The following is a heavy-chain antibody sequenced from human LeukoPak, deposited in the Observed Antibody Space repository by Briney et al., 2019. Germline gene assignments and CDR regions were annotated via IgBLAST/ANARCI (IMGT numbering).Heavy chain of an antibody. Sequence: GASVKVSCKASGYTFTSYDINWVRQATGQGLEWMGWMNPNSGNTGYAQKFQGRVTITRNTSISTAYMELSSLRSEDTAVYYCAAETNYSGSLGWGQGTLVTVSS. CDR2: MNPNSGNT. CDR1: GYTFTSYD. CDR3: AAETNYSGSLG. V-gene: IGHV1-8*03. D-gene: IGHD1-26*01. J-gene: IGHJ4*02.